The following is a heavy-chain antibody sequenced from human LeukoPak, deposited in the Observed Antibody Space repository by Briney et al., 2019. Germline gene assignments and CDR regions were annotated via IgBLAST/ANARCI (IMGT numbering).Heavy chain of an antibody. CDR2: IYTSGST. V-gene: IGHV4-61*02. D-gene: IGHD6-13*01. CDR1: GGSISSGSYY. CDR3: ARAVSSSWYGWDAFDI. Sequence: SQTLSLTCTVSGGSISSGSYYWSWIRQPAGKGLEWIGRIYTSGSTNYNPSLKSRVTMSVDTSKNQFSLKLSSVTAADTAVYYCARAVSSSWYGWDAFDIWGQGTMVTVSS. J-gene: IGHJ3*02.